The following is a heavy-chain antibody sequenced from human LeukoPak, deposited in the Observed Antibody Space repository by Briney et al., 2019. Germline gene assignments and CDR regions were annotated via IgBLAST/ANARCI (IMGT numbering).Heavy chain of an antibody. CDR2: INPNSGGT. V-gene: IGHV1-2*02. CDR3: ARDHCSSTSCYDY. J-gene: IGHJ4*02. Sequence: ASVKVSCKASGYTFTGYDMHWVRQAPGQGLEWMGWINPNSGGTNYAQKFQGRVTMTRDTSISTAYMELSRLRSDDTAVYYCARDHCSSTSCYDYWGQGTLVTVSS. CDR1: GYTFTGYD. D-gene: IGHD2-2*01.